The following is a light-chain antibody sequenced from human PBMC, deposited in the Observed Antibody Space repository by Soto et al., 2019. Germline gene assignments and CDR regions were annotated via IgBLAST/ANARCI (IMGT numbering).Light chain of an antibody. CDR1: QSISGW. CDR2: DAS. Sequence: DIQMTQSPSTLSASVGDRVTITCRASQSISGWLAWYQQKPGKAPKLLIYDASSLESGVPSRFSGSGSGTEFTLTISRLQPDDFAPYYCQQYSGFPWTFGQGTKLQIK. J-gene: IGKJ2*02. V-gene: IGKV1-5*01. CDR3: QQYSGFPWT.